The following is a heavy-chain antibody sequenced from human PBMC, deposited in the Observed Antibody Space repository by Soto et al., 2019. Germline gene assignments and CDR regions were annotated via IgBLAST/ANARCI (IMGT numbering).Heavy chain of an antibody. CDR2: IDTSGSST. D-gene: IGHD6-13*01. V-gene: IGHV3-74*01. Sequence: RLSCEASGLIFTNFWMHWVRQVPGKGLVWVSRIDTSGSSTSYADSVKGRFTISRDNAKNTVSLQMNSLRAEDTGVYYCAKDSWYFDLWSQGSLVTVSS. CDR3: AKDSWYFDL. J-gene: IGHJ4*02. CDR1: GLIFTNFW.